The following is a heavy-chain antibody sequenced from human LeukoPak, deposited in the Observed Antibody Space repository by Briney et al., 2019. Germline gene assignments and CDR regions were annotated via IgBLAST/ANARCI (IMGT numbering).Heavy chain of an antibody. CDR2: IYYSGST. CDR3: AGTRITILYGMDV. D-gene: IGHD3-3*01. V-gene: IGHV4-39*01. Sequence: MSSETLSLTCTVSGGSISSSSYYWGWIRQPPGKGLEWIGSIYYSGSTYYNPSLKSRVTISVDTSKNQFSLKLSSVTAADTAVYYCAGTRITILYGMDVWGQGTMVTVSS. J-gene: IGHJ6*02. CDR1: GGSISSSSYY.